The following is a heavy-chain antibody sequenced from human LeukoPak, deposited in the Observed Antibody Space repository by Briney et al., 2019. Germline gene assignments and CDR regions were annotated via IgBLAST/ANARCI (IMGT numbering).Heavy chain of an antibody. CDR1: GFTFSDYT. CDR3: ARVEIAAAGNDY. J-gene: IGHJ4*02. D-gene: IGHD6-13*01. Sequence: GGPLRLSCAASGFTFSDYTMNWVRQAPGKGLEWVSSISSGNTYIYYADSVKGRFTISRDNARNSLYLLMNSLRAEDTAVYYCARVEIAAAGNDYWGQGTLVTVSS. V-gene: IGHV3-21*01. CDR2: ISSGNTYI.